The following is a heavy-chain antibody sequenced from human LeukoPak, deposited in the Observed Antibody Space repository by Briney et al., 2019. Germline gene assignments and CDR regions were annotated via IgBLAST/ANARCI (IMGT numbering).Heavy chain of an antibody. CDR3: ANLHRDSDGYYYVDD. CDR2: IYTSGST. Sequence: AETQSLTCSVSGGSISNYYWSWIRQPAGKGLEWIGRIYTSGSTKYNPSLKSRVTMSLDKSKNQFSLKLSSVIAADTAVYYCANLHRDSDGYYYVDDWGQGTMVTVS. CDR1: GGSISNYY. V-gene: IGHV4-4*07. J-gene: IGHJ4*02. D-gene: IGHD3-22*01.